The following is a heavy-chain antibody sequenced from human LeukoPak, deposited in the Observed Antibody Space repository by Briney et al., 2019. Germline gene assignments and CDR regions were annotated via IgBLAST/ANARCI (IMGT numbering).Heavy chain of an antibody. J-gene: IGHJ4*02. CDR2: IYYNGNT. V-gene: IGHV4-59*01. CDR3: AREGTLDSSGYYLGY. Sequence: PSETLSLTCTVSGGSISSYYWSWIRQPPGKGLEWIGYIYYNGNTNYNPFLKSRVTISVDTSKNQFSLKLSSVTAADTAVYYCAREGTLDSSGYYLGYWGQGTLVTVSS. D-gene: IGHD3-22*01. CDR1: GGSISSYY.